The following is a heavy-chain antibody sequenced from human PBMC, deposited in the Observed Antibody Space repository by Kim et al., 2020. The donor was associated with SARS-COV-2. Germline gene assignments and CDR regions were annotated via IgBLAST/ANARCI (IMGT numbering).Heavy chain of an antibody. CDR3: ARSPRGSSGWYYYYYYGMDV. Sequence: SVKVSCKASGCTFTSYAISWVRQAPGQGLEWMGWIIPIFGKANYAQKLQGRVTITADESTSTAYMELSSLRSDDTAVYYCARSPRGSSGWYYYYYYGMDVWGQGTTVTVSS. CDR1: GCTFTSYA. J-gene: IGHJ6*02. CDR2: IIPIFGKA. V-gene: IGHV1-69*13. D-gene: IGHD6-19*01.